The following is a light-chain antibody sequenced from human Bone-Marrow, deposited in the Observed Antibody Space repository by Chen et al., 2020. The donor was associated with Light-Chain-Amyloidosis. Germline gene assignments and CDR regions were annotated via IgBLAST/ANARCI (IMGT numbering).Light chain of an antibody. CDR1: QDIRDY. CDR2: DAS. V-gene: IGKV1-33*01. J-gene: IGKJ3*01. CDR3: QQYDNVPFT. Sequence: DIQITQSPPSLSPSVGDTVTITCQASQDIRDYLNWYQQKPGQATKLLIYDASHLETGVTSRFTGSGSGTHFTFTISSLRPEDFATYFCQQYDNVPFTFGPGTKVDLK.